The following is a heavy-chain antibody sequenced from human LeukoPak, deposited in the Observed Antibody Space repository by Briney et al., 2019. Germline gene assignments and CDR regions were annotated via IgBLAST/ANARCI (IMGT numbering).Heavy chain of an antibody. CDR2: TYYRSKWYN. D-gene: IGHD3-9*01. Sequence: SQTLSLTCAISGDSVSSNNGAWNWIRQSPSRGLEWLGRTYYRSKWYNDYAESLISRITISPVTSKNQFSLQLYSVTPEDTAVYYCARDVGTAGWHTFDYWGQGTLVTVSS. CDR3: ARDVGTAGWHTFDY. V-gene: IGHV6-1*01. J-gene: IGHJ4*02. CDR1: GDSVSSNNGA.